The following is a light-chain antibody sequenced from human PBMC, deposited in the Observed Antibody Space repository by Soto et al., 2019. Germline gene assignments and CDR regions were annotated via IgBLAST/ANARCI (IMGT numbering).Light chain of an antibody. CDR1: SSNIGAGYD. CDR2: GNT. CDR3: QSYDSSLTGSV. Sequence: QSVLTQPPSVSGAPGQRVTISCTGSSSNIGAGYDVPWYRQVPGTAPKLLIFGNTNRPSGVPDRFSGSKSGSSASLAITGLQAEDESEYYCQSYDSSLTGSVFGGGTKLTVL. V-gene: IGLV1-40*01. J-gene: IGLJ3*02.